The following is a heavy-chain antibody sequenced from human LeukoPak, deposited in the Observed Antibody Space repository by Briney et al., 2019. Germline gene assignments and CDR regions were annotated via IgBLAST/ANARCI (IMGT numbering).Heavy chain of an antibody. D-gene: IGHD6-13*01. CDR2: IQGGTIPI. CDR1: GFTFSTHS. V-gene: IGHV3-48*01. J-gene: IGHJ4*02. Sequence: PGGSLRLSRAASGFTFSTHSFNWVRQAPGKGLQWVSYIQGGTIPIYYADSVRGRFTISRDNAKNSVSPHMNSLRVEDTAVYYCARDASNRQQDYWGQRTLVTVSS. CDR3: ARDASNRQQDY.